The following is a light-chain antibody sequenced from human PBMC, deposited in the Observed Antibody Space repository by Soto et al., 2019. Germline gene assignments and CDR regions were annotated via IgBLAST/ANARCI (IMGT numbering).Light chain of an antibody. V-gene: IGKV3-11*01. CDR3: QQRSNWPPSLT. CDR1: RSVSSY. Sequence: EIVLTQSPATLSLSPGERTTLSCRTSRSVSSYLAWYQQKPGQAPRLLIYDASNRATGIPARFSGSGSGTDFTLTISSLAPEDFAVYYCQQRSNWPPSLTFGGGTKVEIK. CDR2: DAS. J-gene: IGKJ4*01.